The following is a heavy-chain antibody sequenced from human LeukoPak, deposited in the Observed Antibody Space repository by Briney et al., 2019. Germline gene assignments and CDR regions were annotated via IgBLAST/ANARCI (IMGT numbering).Heavy chain of an antibody. J-gene: IGHJ3*02. Sequence: GGSLRLSCAASGFTFSSYSMNWVRQAPGKGLEWVSSISSSSYIYYADSVKGRFTISRDNAKNSLYLQMNSLRAEDTAVYYCARETEQWLPDAFDIWGQGTMVTVSS. CDR1: GFTFSSYS. CDR2: ISSSSYI. V-gene: IGHV3-21*04. CDR3: ARETEQWLPDAFDI. D-gene: IGHD6-19*01.